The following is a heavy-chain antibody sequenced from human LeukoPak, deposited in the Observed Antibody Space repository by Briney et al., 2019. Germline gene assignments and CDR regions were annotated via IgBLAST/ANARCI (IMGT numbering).Heavy chain of an antibody. Sequence: SQTLALTCDVSCSSISSGGYSLSWIRQPPGTGLDWIGYIYHSGSTYYNPSLKSRATLSVDRSKHQFSLKLSSLPAADTAVYYCARGVLVVAKSYLDYWGQGTLVTVSS. D-gene: IGHD3-10*01. J-gene: IGHJ4*02. CDR3: ARGVLVVAKSYLDY. CDR1: CSSISSGGYS. V-gene: IGHV4-30-2*01. CDR2: IYHSGST.